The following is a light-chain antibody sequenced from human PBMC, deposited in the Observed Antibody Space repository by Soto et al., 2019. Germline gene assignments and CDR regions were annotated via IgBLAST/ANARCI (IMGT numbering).Light chain of an antibody. V-gene: IGKV3-20*01. J-gene: IGKJ5*01. Sequence: LSPCTVTVSPGDRDTLSCRASQSISINLAWYQHKPGQAPRLLIHGASSRATGIPDRFSGSGSGTDFTLTISRLEPEDFAVYYCQQYGGTPPITFGQGARLEI. CDR2: GAS. CDR1: QSISIN. CDR3: QQYGGTPPIT.